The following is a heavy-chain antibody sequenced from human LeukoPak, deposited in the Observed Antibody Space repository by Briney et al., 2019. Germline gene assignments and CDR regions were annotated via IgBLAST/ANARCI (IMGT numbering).Heavy chain of an antibody. Sequence: PSETLSLTCTVSGYSISSGYYLGWIRQPPGKGLEWIGSIYHSWSTYYNPSLKSRVTISVDTSKNQFSLKLSSVTAADTVVYYCARVRRERFLEWYDYYYYMDVWGKGTTVTVSS. CDR3: ARVRRERFLEWYDYYYYMDV. V-gene: IGHV4-38-2*02. D-gene: IGHD3-3*01. CDR1: GYSISSGYY. J-gene: IGHJ6*03. CDR2: IYHSWST.